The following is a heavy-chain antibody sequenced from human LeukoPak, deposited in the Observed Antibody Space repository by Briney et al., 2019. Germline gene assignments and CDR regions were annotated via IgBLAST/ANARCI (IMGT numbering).Heavy chain of an antibody. CDR3: ARGAMARLLDAFDI. Sequence: GGSLRLSCAASGFTFSSYAMHWVRQAPGKGLEWVAVISYDGSNKYYADSVKGRFTISRDNSKNTLYLQMNSLRAEDTAVYYCARGAMARLLDAFDIWGQGTMVTVSS. J-gene: IGHJ3*02. V-gene: IGHV3-30*04. CDR1: GFTFSSYA. D-gene: IGHD2/OR15-2a*01. CDR2: ISYDGSNK.